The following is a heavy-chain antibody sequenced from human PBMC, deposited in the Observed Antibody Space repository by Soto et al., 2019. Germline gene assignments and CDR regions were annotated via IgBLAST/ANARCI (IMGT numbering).Heavy chain of an antibody. CDR2: FSAGGRA. CDR3: AKESMPEHYGDTLVDY. V-gene: IGHV3-23*01. CDR1: GFSFRNYA. J-gene: IGHJ4*02. Sequence: EVQLLESGGALVQPGGSLRLSCVASGFSFRNYALSWVRQAPGKGLEWVSTFSAGGRAYYAETVKGRFTIARDSVQNTVHLQISILRPEDTAVYYCAKESMPEHYGDTLVDYWGQGTRVTVSS. D-gene: IGHD4-17*01.